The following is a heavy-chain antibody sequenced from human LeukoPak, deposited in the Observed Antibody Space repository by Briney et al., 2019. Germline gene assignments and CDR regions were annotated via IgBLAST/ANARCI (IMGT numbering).Heavy chain of an antibody. J-gene: IGHJ3*02. D-gene: IGHD3-9*01. CDR3: ARDAHDILTGYVFDI. CDR1: GYTFTSYG. Sequence: ASVTVSCKASGYTFTSYGISWVRQAPGQGLEWMGWISAYNGNTNYAQKLQGRVTMTTDTSTSTAYMELRSLRSDDTAVYYCARDAHDILTGYVFDIWGQGTMVTVSS. V-gene: IGHV1-18*01. CDR2: ISAYNGNT.